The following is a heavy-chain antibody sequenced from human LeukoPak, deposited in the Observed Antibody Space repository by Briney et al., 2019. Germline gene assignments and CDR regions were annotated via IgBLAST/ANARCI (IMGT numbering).Heavy chain of an antibody. J-gene: IGHJ4*02. V-gene: IGHV1-8*01. CDR2: MIPDSGDT. CDR3: ARGRLGGFDS. CDR1: GYSFTNYN. D-gene: IGHD6-25*01. Sequence: ASVKVSCKASGYSFTNYNINWVRQAGGQGLECLGEMIPDSGDTVYGQKFRGRVTLTRNTSMMTAYMEIHNLRSEDTAVYYCARGRLGGFDSWGQGTLVTVSS.